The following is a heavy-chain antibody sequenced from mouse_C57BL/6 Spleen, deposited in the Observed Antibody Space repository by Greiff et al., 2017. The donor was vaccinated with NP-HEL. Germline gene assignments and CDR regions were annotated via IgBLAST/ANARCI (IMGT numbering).Heavy chain of an antibody. CDR3: ARAGHYAMDY. Sequence: VQLQQSGPELVKPGASVKISCKASGYTFTDYYMNWVKQSHGKSLEWIGDINPNNGGTSYNQKFKGKATLTVDKSSSTAYMELRSLTSEDSAVYYCARAGHYAMDYWGQGTSVTVSS. CDR1: GYTFTDYY. CDR2: INPNNGGT. V-gene: IGHV1-26*01. J-gene: IGHJ4*01.